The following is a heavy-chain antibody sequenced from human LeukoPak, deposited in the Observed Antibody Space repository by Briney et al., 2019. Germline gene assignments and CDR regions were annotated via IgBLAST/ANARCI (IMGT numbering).Heavy chain of an antibody. J-gene: IGHJ4*02. CDR1: GYTLTELS. D-gene: IGHD5-18*01. V-gene: IGHV1-24*01. Sequence: ASVKVSCKVSGYTLTELSMHWVRQAPGKGLEWMGGFDPEDGETIYAQKFQGRVTMTEDTSTDTAYMELSSLRSEDTAVYYCATDDTVDTATSFDYWGQGTLVTVSS. CDR2: FDPEDGET. CDR3: ATDDTVDTATSFDY.